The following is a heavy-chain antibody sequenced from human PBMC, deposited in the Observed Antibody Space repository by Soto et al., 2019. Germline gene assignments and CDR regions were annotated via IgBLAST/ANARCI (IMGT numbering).Heavy chain of an antibody. Sequence: EVQLVESGGDLVKPGGSLRLSCVASAFNFANGWMSWVRQAPGKGLEWVGRIKSKTDGGTADYATPVKGRFTISRDDSQNTLYLHMDSLKTEDTALYHCGTDIGFYGLDIWGQGTTVTVSS. V-gene: IGHV3-15*01. J-gene: IGHJ6*02. CDR3: GTDIGFYGLDI. D-gene: IGHD2-15*01. CDR1: AFNFANGW. CDR2: IKSKTDGGTA.